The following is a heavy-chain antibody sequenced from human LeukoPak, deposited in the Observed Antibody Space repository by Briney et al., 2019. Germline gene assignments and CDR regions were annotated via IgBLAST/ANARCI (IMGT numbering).Heavy chain of an antibody. Sequence: SQTLSLTCTVSGGSISSGGYYWSWIRQHPGKGLEWIGYIYYSGSTYYNPSLKSRVTISVDTSKNQFSLKLSSVTAADTAVYYCATSYGDYSYGMDVWGQGTTVTASS. V-gene: IGHV4-31*03. CDR2: IYYSGST. CDR3: ATSYGDYSYGMDV. J-gene: IGHJ6*02. D-gene: IGHD4-17*01. CDR1: GGSISSGGYY.